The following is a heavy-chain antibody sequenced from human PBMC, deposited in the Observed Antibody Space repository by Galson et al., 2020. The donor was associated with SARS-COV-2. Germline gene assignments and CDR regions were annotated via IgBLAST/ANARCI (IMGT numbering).Heavy chain of an antibody. V-gene: IGHV1-18*01. CDR1: GYSFTSYG. D-gene: IGHD2-15*01. Sequence: ASVKVSCKASGYSFTSYGISWVRQAPGQGLEWMGWISGDNDNTNYAQKLQGRVTMTTDTSTSTAYMELRSLRSDDTAVYYCARTTFFFDFSGYFHYWGQGTLVTVSS. J-gene: IGHJ1*01. CDR2: ISGDNDNT. CDR3: ARTTFFFDFSGYFHY.